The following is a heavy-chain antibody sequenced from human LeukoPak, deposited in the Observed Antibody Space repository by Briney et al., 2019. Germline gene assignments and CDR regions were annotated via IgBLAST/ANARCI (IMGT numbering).Heavy chain of an antibody. CDR3: ARVGYCSSTSCPAHAFDI. D-gene: IGHD2-2*03. V-gene: IGHV3-66*02. CDR2: IYSGGST. CDR1: GFTVSSNY. Sequence: GGSLRLSCAASGFTVSSNYMSGVRQAPGKGLEWVSVIYSGGSTYCADSVKGRFTISRDNSKNTLYLQMNSLRAEDTAVYYCARVGYCSSTSCPAHAFDIWGQGTMVTVSS. J-gene: IGHJ3*02.